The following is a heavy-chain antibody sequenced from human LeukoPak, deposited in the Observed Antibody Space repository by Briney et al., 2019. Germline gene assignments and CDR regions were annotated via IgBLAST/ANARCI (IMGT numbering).Heavy chain of an antibody. V-gene: IGHV4-39*07. Sequence: SETLSLTCTVSGVSIRSSYYYWGWIRQPPGKGLEWIGEINHSGSTNYNPSLKSRVTISVDTSKNQFSLKLSSVTAADTAVYYCATGLGYSSRWGQGTLVTVSS. CDR2: INHSGST. CDR3: ATGLGYSSR. J-gene: IGHJ4*02. D-gene: IGHD6-13*01. CDR1: GVSIRSSYYY.